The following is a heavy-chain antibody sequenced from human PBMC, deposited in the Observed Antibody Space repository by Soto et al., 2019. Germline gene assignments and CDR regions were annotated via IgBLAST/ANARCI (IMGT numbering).Heavy chain of an antibody. CDR1: GGSISSYY. D-gene: IGHD2-15*01. Sequence: SETLSLTCTISGGSISSYYWSWIRQPPGKGLEWILYIYYSGSTNYNPSLKSRVTISVDTSKNQFSLKLSSVTAADTAVYYCARVLNSGGSLPGGYYYGMDXWGQGTTVTVS. J-gene: IGHJ6*02. CDR3: ARVLNSGGSLPGGYYYGMDX. V-gene: IGHV4-59*01. CDR2: IYYSGST.